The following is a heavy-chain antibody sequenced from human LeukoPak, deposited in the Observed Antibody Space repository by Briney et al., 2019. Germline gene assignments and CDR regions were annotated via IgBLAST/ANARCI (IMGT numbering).Heavy chain of an antibody. Sequence: GKSLRLSCAASGFTFNSYAMSWVRQAPGKGLEWVSAISGSGGSTYYADSVKGRFTISRDNSKNTLYLQMNSLRAEDTAVYYCAKHTYGSGSYYPSNWFDPWGQGTLVTVSS. CDR1: GFTFNSYA. CDR2: ISGSGGST. D-gene: IGHD3-10*01. V-gene: IGHV3-23*01. CDR3: AKHTYGSGSYYPSNWFDP. J-gene: IGHJ5*02.